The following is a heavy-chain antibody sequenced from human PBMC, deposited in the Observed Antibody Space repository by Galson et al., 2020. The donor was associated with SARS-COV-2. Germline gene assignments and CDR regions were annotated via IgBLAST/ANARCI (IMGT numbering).Heavy chain of an antibody. V-gene: IGHV4-59*01. Sequence: ETSETLSLTCTVSGGSISTYYWSWIRQPPGKGLEWIGYVYHSGSTNYKPSLKGRVTISVDTSKNQFSLKLSSVTAADTAVYYCARDGCGQLVPCKKSDAFDMWGQGTMVTVSS. J-gene: IGHJ3*02. CDR3: ARDGCGQLVPCKKSDAFDM. CDR1: GGSISTYY. D-gene: IGHD6-13*01. CDR2: VYHSGST.